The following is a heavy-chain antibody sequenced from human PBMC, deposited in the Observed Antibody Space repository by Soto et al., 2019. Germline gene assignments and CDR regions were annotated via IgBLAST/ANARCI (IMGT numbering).Heavy chain of an antibody. CDR1: GGTFSSYA. CDR2: TIPIFGTA. Sequence: QVQLVQSGAEVKKPGSSVKVSCKASGGTFSSYAISWVRQAPGQGLEWMGGTIPIFGTANYAQKFQGRVTITADESTSTAYMELSSLRSEDTAVYYCARSSQRVDYYYYYGMDVWGQGTTVTVSS. V-gene: IGHV1-69*01. CDR3: ARSSQRVDYYYYYGMDV. J-gene: IGHJ6*02.